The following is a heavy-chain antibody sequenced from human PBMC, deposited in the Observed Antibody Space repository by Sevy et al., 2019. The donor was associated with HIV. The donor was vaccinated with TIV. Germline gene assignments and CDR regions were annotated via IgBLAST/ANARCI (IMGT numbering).Heavy chain of an antibody. CDR1: GFTFSSYS. V-gene: IGHV3-48*01. J-gene: IGHJ6*03. D-gene: IGHD6-13*01. CDR3: ARLRSQQLEDNYYYYYMDV. Sequence: GGSLRLSCAASGFTFSSYSMNWVRQAPGKGLEWVSYISSSSSTIYYADSVKGRFTISRDNAKNSLYLQMNSLRAEDTAVYYCARLRSQQLEDNYYYYYMDVWGKGPTVTVSS. CDR2: ISSSSSTI.